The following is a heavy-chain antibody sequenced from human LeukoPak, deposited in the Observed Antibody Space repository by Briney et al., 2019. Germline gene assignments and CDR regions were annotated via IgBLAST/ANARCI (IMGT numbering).Heavy chain of an antibody. CDR1: GDSISSYY. CDR2: VYVTGST. Sequence: SETLSLTCTVPGDSISSYYWSWIRQPAGKGLEWIGRVYVTGSTNLNPALQSRVTMSVDTSKNQLSLKLTSVTAADTAVYYCARDRQWLVDHWGQGTLVTVSS. J-gene: IGHJ5*02. V-gene: IGHV4-4*07. D-gene: IGHD6-19*01. CDR3: ARDRQWLVDH.